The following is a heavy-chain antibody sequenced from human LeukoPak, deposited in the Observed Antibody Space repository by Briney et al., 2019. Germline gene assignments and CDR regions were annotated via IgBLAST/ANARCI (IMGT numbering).Heavy chain of an antibody. J-gene: IGHJ4*02. D-gene: IGHD1-1*01. CDR1: GFTFNTYT. CDR3: AKGLERESRLDS. Sequence: GGSLRLSCAASGFTFNTYTMYWVRQAPGKVLEWVSGISNSGGSTYYADSVKGRFTISRDNSKNTLYLQMNSLRAEDTALYYCAKGLERESRLDSWGQGTLVTVSS. CDR2: ISNSGGST. V-gene: IGHV3-23*01.